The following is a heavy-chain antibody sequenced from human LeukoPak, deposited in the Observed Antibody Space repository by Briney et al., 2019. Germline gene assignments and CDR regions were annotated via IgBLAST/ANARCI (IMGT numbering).Heavy chain of an antibody. CDR2: ISPVSSYT. CDR1: GFSFNSYT. Sequence: GGSLRLSCLASGFSFNSYTMNWVREAPGKGLEWVSTISPVSSYTWYAGSVKGRFTISRDNPKNSLYLQMDSLRAEETGVYYCVRDVSRRIGMDVWGQGTTVTVSS. V-gene: IGHV3-21*06. D-gene: IGHD2/OR15-2a*01. CDR3: VRDVSRRIGMDV. J-gene: IGHJ6*02.